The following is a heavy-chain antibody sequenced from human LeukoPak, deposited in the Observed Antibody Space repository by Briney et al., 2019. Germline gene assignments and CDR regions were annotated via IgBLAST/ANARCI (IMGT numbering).Heavy chain of an antibody. J-gene: IGHJ4*02. CDR2: INVGNGDT. D-gene: IGHD4-17*01. Sequence: ASVKVSCKASGYTFTTYAIHWVRQAPGQRLEWMGWINVGNGDTKYSQKFQGRVTITRDTSASTAYMELSSLRSEDTAVYYCARGPTTVTTMGRIGYWGQGTLVTVSS. V-gene: IGHV1-3*01. CDR3: ARGPTTVTTMGRIGY. CDR1: GYTFTTYA.